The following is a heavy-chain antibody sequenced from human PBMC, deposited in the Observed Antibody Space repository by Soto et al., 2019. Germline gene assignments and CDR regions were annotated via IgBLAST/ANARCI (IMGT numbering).Heavy chain of an antibody. D-gene: IGHD2-2*01. CDR2: IIPILGIA. Sequence: QVQLVQSGAEVKKPGSSVKVSCKASGGTFSSYTISWVRQAPGQGLEWMGRIIPILGIANYAQKFQGRVTITADKSTSTVXMELSSLRSEATAVYYCARVQGYCSSTSCPYGMDVWGQGTTVTVSS. CDR1: GGTFSSYT. CDR3: ARVQGYCSSTSCPYGMDV. J-gene: IGHJ6*02. V-gene: IGHV1-69*02.